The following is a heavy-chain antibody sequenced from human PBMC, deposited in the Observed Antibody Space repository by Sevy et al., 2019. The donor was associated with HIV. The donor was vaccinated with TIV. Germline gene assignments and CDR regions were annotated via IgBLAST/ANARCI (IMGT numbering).Heavy chain of an antibody. CDR2: ISGSGTRT. J-gene: IGHJ6*03. Sequence: GGSLRLSCAVSGFSFDSYGMTWVRQAPGKGLEWVSGISGSGTRTYYADSVKGRFSISRDNSKNRLYLQMNSLRSEDTGRYYWAKGGGGHYDPDEIGYYFYYYNMDVWGKGTTVTVSS. CDR3: AKGGGGHYDPDEIGYYFYYYNMDV. CDR1: GFSFDSYG. V-gene: IGHV3-23*01. D-gene: IGHD3-22*01.